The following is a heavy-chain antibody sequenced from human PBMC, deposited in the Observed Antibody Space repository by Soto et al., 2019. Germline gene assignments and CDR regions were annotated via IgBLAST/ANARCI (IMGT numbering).Heavy chain of an antibody. CDR2: IYPGDSDT. J-gene: IGHJ6*02. Sequence: GESLKISCKGSGYSFTSYWIGWVRQMPGKGLEWMGIIYPGDSDTNYSPSFQGHVTISADKSISTAYLQWSSLKASDTAMYYCARPRFYYNRRGYYPPIHGMDVWGQGTTVTFSS. V-gene: IGHV5-51*01. CDR3: ARPRFYYNRRGYYPPIHGMDV. D-gene: IGHD3-22*01. CDR1: GYSFTSYW.